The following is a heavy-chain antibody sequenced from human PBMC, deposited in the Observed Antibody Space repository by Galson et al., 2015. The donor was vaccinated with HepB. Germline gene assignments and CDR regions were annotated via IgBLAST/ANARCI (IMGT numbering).Heavy chain of an antibody. CDR3: ARGSTFQAAMVRGLDY. D-gene: IGHD3-10*01. V-gene: IGHV3-23*01. Sequence: SLRLSCAASGFTFSSYAMSWVRQAPGKGLEWVSAISGSGGSTHYADSVKGRFTISRDNSKNTLYLQMNSLRAEDTAVYYCARGSTFQAAMVRGLDYWGQGTLVTVSS. CDR2: ISGSGGST. J-gene: IGHJ4*02. CDR1: GFTFSSYA.